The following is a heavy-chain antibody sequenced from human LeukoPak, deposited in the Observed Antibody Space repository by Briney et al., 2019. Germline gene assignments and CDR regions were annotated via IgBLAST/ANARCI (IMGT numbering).Heavy chain of an antibody. J-gene: IGHJ4*02. CDR3: ARGSGYLAAGTREYGHFDY. CDR2: IYYSGST. D-gene: IGHD6-13*01. Sequence: PSETLSLTCTVSGGSISSYYWSWLRQPPGKGLEWIGYIYYSGSTNYNPSLKSRVTISVDTSKNQFSLKLSSVTAADTAVYYCARGSGYLAAGTREYGHFDYWGQGTLVTVSS. CDR1: GGSISSYY. V-gene: IGHV4-59*01.